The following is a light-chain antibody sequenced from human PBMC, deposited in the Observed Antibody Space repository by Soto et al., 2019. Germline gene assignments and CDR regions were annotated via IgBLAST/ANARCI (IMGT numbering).Light chain of an antibody. CDR3: QQYDNWPRT. CDR1: QSVSSN. Sequence: EIEMTQSPATLSVSPGERATLSCRASQSVSSNLAWYQQKPGQAPRLLIYGASTRATGFSARFSGSGSGTEFTLTISSLQYEDFAVYYCQQYDNWPRTFGQGTKVDIK. CDR2: GAS. J-gene: IGKJ1*01. V-gene: IGKV3-15*01.